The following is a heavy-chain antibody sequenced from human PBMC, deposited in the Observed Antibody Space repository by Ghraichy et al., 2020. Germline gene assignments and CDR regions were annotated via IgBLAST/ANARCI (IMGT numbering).Heavy chain of an antibody. J-gene: IGHJ4*02. CDR3: ARLLAAAGQYCFDY. V-gene: IGHV4-39*01. CDR1: GGSISTTHYY. CDR2: VYYIGST. Sequence: GSLRLSCTVSGGSISTTHYYWGWIRQPPGKELEWIGSVYYIGSTHYNPSLKSQVTISVDTSKNLFSLKLGSVTAADTAVYYCARLLAAAGQYCFDYWGQGALVTVSS. D-gene: IGHD6-13*01.